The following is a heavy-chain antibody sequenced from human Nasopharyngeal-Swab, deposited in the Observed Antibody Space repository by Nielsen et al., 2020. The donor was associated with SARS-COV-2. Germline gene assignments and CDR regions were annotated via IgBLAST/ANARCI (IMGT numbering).Heavy chain of an antibody. J-gene: IGHJ6*02. V-gene: IGHV3-30*03. CDR3: VGELLPYYGMDV. CDR1: GFTLSSYG. Sequence: GASLKISCAASGFTLSSYGMHWVRQAPGKGLEWVAVISYDGSNKYYADSVKGRFTISRDNSKNTLYLQMNSLRAEDTAVYYCVGELLPYYGMDVWGQGTTVTVSS. CDR2: ISYDGSNK. D-gene: IGHD1-26*01.